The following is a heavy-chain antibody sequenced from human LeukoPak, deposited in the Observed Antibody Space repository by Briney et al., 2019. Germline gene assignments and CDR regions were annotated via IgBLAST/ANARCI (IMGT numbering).Heavy chain of an antibody. D-gene: IGHD3-3*01. CDR2: ISAYNGNT. V-gene: IGHV1-18*01. CDR1: GYTFTSYG. Sequence: ASVKVSCKASGYTFTSYGISWVRRAPGQGLEWMGWISAYNGNTNYAQKLQGRVTMTTDTSTSTAYMELSSLRSEDTAVYYCATAWIFGVVIPFDYWGQGTLVTVSS. J-gene: IGHJ4*02. CDR3: ATAWIFGVVIPFDY.